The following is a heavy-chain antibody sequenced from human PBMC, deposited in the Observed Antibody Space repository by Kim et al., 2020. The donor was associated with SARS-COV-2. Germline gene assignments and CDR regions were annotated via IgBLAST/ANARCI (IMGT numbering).Heavy chain of an antibody. D-gene: IGHD3-10*01. V-gene: IGHV1-69*04. Sequence: PKFQGRVTITADKSTSTAYMELSSLRSEDTAVYYCARERFGVYGSGSSDYWGQGTLVTVSS. J-gene: IGHJ4*02. CDR3: ARERFGVYGSGSSDY.